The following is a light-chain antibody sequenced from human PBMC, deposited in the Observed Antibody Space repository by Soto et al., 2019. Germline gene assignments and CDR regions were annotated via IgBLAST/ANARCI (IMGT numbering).Light chain of an antibody. CDR2: DAS. CDR3: QQYNSYPYS. J-gene: IGKJ3*01. V-gene: IGKV1-5*01. CDR1: QNIDSW. Sequence: DIQVTQSPSTLSASVGDRVTISCRASQNIDSWLAWYQQKPGKAPKLLIYDASSFESGVPSRFSGSGSGTEFSLTISSLQPDDFATNYCQQYNSYPYSFGPGTKVDIK.